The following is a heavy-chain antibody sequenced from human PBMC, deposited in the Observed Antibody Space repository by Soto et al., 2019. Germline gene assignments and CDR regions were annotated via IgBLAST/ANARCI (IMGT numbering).Heavy chain of an antibody. V-gene: IGHV3-33*01. J-gene: IGHJ6*02. CDR3: ARDPGGGWYFGSTYYYYGMDV. CDR2: IWYDGSNK. CDR1: GFTFSSHG. D-gene: IGHD6-19*01. Sequence: PGVPLRLSCAASGFTFSSHGMHWVRQAPGKGLERVAVIWYDGSNKYYADSVKGRFTISRDNSKNTLYLQMNSLRAEDTAVYYCARDPGGGWYFGSTYYYYGMDVWGQGTTVTVSS.